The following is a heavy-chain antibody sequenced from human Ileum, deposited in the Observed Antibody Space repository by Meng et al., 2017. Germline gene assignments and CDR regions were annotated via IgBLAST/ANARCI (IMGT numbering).Heavy chain of an antibody. CDR1: GGSISSSSHC. D-gene: IGHD7-27*01. V-gene: IGHV4-39*01. CDR2: ICYSGNT. J-gene: IGHJ4*02. Sequence: QLQLQESVPGPVKPSETLSLTCTVSGGSISSSSHCCDWIRQPPGKGLEWIGSICYSGNTYYNPSLKSRVSMSVDTSKKQISLKLNSVTAADTAVYYCARRTGEVDLLDYWGQGTLVTVSS. CDR3: ARRTGEVDLLDY.